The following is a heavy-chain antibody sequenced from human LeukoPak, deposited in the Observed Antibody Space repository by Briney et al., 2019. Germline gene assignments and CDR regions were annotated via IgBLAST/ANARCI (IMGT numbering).Heavy chain of an antibody. CDR1: GYTFTSYD. CDR3: ARAQYNWNDYYYYYMDV. CDR2: MNPNSGNT. Sequence: ASVKVSCKASGYTFTSYDINWVRQATGQGLEWMGWMNPNSGNTGYAQKFQGRVTITRNTSISTAYMELSSLRSEDTAVYYCARAQYNWNDYYYYYMDVWGKGTTVTVSS. D-gene: IGHD1-1*01. V-gene: IGHV1-8*03. J-gene: IGHJ6*03.